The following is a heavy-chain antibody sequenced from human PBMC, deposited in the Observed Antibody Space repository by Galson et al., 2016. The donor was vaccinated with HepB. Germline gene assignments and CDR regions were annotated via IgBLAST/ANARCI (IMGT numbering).Heavy chain of an antibody. CDR1: GVTFSSLS. J-gene: IGHJ4*02. Sequence: SLRLSCAVSGVTFSSLSMNWVRQAPGKGLEWVSYLPSENNIKHYADSVRGRFTISRDNAKNSLYLQMNSLRVEDTAVYYCACNRRGVFLHDCWGQGTLVTVSS. V-gene: IGHV3-48*01. CDR2: LPSENNIK. D-gene: IGHD3-10*01. CDR3: ACNRRGVFLHDC.